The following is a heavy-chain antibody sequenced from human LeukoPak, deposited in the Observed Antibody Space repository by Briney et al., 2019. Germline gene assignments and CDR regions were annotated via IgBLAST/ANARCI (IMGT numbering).Heavy chain of an antibody. J-gene: IGHJ1*01. CDR1: GGSISSSNW. CDR3: ASQGDCSSTSCYPYFQH. CDR2: IYHSGST. D-gene: IGHD2-2*01. Sequence: SGTLSLTCAVSGGSISSSNWWSWVRQPPGKGLEWIGEIYHSGSTNYNPSLKSRVTISVDKSKNQFSLKLSSVTAADTAVYYCASQGDCSSTSCYPYFQHWGQGTLVTVSS. V-gene: IGHV4-4*02.